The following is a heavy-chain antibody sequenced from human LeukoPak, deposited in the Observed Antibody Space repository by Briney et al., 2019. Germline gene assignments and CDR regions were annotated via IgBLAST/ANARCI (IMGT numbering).Heavy chain of an antibody. CDR1: GFTFSSFA. CDR3: AKAPVTSCRGAYCYPFDS. J-gene: IGHJ4*02. CDR2: ISGSGGST. D-gene: IGHD2-21*01. V-gene: IGHV3-23*01. Sequence: GGSLRLSCAASGFTFSSFAMTWVRQAPGKGLEWVSTISGSGGSTYYADSVRGRFTISRDNSKNTLYLQMNSLRAEDAAVYFCAKAPVTSCRGAYCYPFDSWGQGTLVTVSS.